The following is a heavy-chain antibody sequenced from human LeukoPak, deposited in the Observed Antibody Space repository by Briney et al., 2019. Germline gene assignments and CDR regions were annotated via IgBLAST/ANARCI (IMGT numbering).Heavy chain of an antibody. J-gene: IGHJ4*02. Sequence: GGSLRLSCAASGFPLSNYWMHWVRQTPGKGLVWVSRINPDGTTTSYADSVKGRFTISRDNARNTLYLEMDSLRAEDTAVYYCARVGIGRYSFDSWGQGTLVTVPS. V-gene: IGHV3-74*01. D-gene: IGHD1-26*01. CDR2: INPDGTTT. CDR1: GFPLSNYW. CDR3: ARVGIGRYSFDS.